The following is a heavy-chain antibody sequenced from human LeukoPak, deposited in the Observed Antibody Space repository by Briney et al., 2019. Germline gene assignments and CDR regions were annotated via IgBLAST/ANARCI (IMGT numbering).Heavy chain of an antibody. D-gene: IGHD1-7*01. CDR3: ARISIGRSDGTTSDFDY. CDR1: GFTFSSYG. J-gene: IGHJ4*02. V-gene: IGHV3-33*01. Sequence: PGGSLRLSCAASGFTFSSYGMHWVRQAPGKGLEWVAVIWYDGSNKYYADSVKGRFTISRDNSKNTLYLQMNSLRAEDTAVYYCARISIGRSDGTTSDFDYWGQGTLVTVSS. CDR2: IWYDGSNK.